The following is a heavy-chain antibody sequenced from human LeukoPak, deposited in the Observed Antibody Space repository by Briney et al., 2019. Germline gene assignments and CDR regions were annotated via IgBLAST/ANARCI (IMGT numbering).Heavy chain of an antibody. CDR3: ASRRYGSGSHDY. CDR2: ISASGNT. J-gene: IGHJ4*02. CDR1: GGSISSYY. Sequence: SETLSLTCTVSGGSISSYYWTWVRQSAGKGLEWIGRISASGNTNYNPSLKSRVTMSVDTSTNQFSLKLTSVTAADTAVYYCASRRYGSGSHDYWGQGTLVTVSS. D-gene: IGHD3-10*01. V-gene: IGHV4-4*07.